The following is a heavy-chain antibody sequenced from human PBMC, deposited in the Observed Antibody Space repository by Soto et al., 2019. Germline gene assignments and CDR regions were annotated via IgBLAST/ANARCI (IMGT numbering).Heavy chain of an antibody. CDR2: IWYDGSNK. CDR1: ESIFSGYG. V-gene: IGHV3-33*01. D-gene: IGHD1-7*01. J-gene: IGHJ4*02. CDR3: ARDGIGGTLFRGFCDY. Sequence: QKYLVESGGGVVQPGGSLRLSCVASESIFSGYGMHWVRQAPGKGLEWVAVIWYDGSNKYYADSVKGRFTISRDNSKNMLYLQMDSLRAEDTAVYYCARDGIGGTLFRGFCDYWGQGTLVTVSS.